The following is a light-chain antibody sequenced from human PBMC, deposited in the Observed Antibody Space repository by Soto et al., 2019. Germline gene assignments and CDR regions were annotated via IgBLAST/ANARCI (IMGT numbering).Light chain of an antibody. CDR2: GAS. CDR1: QSVSSK. J-gene: IGKJ5*01. Sequence: EEVMTQSPATLSVSPGARATLSCRASQSVSSKLAWYQQKPGQAPRLLIYGASTRATDIPARFSGSGSGTEFTLSISSLQSEDFAVYYCQQYNSLPPTFGQGTRLEIK. V-gene: IGKV3-15*01. CDR3: QQYNSLPPT.